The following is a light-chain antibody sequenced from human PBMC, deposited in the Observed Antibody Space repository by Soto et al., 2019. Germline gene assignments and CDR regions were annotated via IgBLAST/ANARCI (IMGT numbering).Light chain of an antibody. J-gene: IGKJ1*01. V-gene: IGKV3-20*01. CDR3: QHYGWPPRM. CDR2: GAS. Sequence: EIVLTQSPGTLSLSPGERATLSCKASQSVNNNYLAWYQQKPGQAPRLLIYGASSRATGIPDRFSGSGSGTDFTLSINRLEPEDFAVYYCQHYGWPPRMFGQGNKVEIK. CDR1: QSVNNNY.